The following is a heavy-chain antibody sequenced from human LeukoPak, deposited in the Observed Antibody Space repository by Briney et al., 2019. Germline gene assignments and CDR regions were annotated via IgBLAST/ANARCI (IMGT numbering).Heavy chain of an antibody. Sequence: SETLSLTCFVSGGSITTNSYYWGWVRQPPGKGLEWIGSIFYSGNTYYNPSLKSRVTISVDTSKNQFSLKLSSVTAADTAVYYCARGGGGNLHFDYWGQGTLVTVSS. CDR2: IFYSGNT. CDR3: ARGGGGNLHFDY. V-gene: IGHV4-39*07. D-gene: IGHD2-15*01. J-gene: IGHJ4*02. CDR1: GGSITTNSYY.